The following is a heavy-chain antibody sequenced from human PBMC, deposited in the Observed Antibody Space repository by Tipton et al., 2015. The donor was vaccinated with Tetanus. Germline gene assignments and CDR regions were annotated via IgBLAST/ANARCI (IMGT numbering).Heavy chain of an antibody. CDR1: DASITNSDFS. J-gene: IGHJ6*02. Sequence: TLSLTCTVSDASITNSDFSWGWIRQPPGRGLEWIGSVDYSGSTYYNPALKSRVAIFVDTSTNPFSLRLSSVTAADAAVYYCARLGIASTGPYGLTVYYGLDVWGPGTTVTVSS. D-gene: IGHD6-13*01. V-gene: IGHV4-39*02. CDR2: VDYSGST. CDR3: ARLGIASTGPYGLTVYYGLDV.